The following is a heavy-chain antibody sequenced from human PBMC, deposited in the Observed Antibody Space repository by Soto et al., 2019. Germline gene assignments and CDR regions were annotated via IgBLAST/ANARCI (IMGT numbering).Heavy chain of an antibody. V-gene: IGHV5-51*01. Sequence: PGESLKISCKGSGYNFAGYWIAWVRQMPGKGLELMGIIYPSDSDTRYRPSFQGQVTISADKSISSAYLQLNSVTPKDTAVYYCARDVGASTWFDPWGQGTLVTVSS. CDR2: IYPSDSDT. CDR3: ARDVGASTWFDP. CDR1: GYNFAGYW. D-gene: IGHD1-26*01. J-gene: IGHJ5*02.